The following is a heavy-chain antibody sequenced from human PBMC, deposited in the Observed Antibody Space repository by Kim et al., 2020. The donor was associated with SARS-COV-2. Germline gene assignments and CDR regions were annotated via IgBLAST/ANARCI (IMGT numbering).Heavy chain of an antibody. CDR3: ARETNGAVEMATIRDGDYYGMDV. D-gene: IGHD5-12*01. Sequence: GGSLRLSCAASGFTFSSYWMSWVRQAPGKGLEWVANIKQDGSEKYYVDSVKGRFTISRDNAKNSLYLQMNSLRAEDTAVYYCARETNGAVEMATIRDGDYYGMDVWGQGTTVTVSS. V-gene: IGHV3-7*01. J-gene: IGHJ6*02. CDR1: GFTFSSYW. CDR2: IKQDGSEK.